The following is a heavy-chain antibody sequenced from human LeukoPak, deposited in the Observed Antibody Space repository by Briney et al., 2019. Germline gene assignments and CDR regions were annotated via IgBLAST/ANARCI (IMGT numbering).Heavy chain of an antibody. CDR3: ARDKIAAAGTDYYYGMDV. CDR2: ISSSSSYI. J-gene: IGHJ6*02. CDR1: GFTFSSYN. V-gene: IGHV3-21*01. D-gene: IGHD6-13*01. Sequence: GGSLRLSCAASGFTFSSYNMNWVRQAPGKGLEWVSSISSSSSYIYYADSVKGRFTISRDNAKNSLYLQMDSLRAEDTAVYYCARDKIAAAGTDYYYGMDVWGQGTTVTVSS.